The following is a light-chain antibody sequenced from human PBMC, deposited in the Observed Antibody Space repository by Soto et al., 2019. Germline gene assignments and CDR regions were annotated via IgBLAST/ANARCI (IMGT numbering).Light chain of an antibody. J-gene: IGLJ1*01. CDR3: CSYAGSSTYV. CDR2: EGS. V-gene: IGLV2-23*01. CDR1: SSDVGSYNL. Sequence: QSVLTQPASVSGPPGQSITISCTGTSSDVGSYNLVSWYQQHPGKAPKLMIYEGSKRPSGVSNRFSGSKSGNTASLTISGLQAEDEADYYCCSYAGSSTYVFXTGTKGTVL.